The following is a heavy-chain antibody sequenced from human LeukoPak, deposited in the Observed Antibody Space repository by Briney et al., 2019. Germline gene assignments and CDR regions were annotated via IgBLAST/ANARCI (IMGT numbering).Heavy chain of an antibody. CDR2: VYYTGTT. V-gene: IGHV4-59*01. CDR1: GSTFSSYT. J-gene: IGHJ4*02. D-gene: IGHD3-10*01. CDR3: AREDGWYFDY. Sequence: GSLRLSCAASGSTFSSYTMNWVRQPPGKGLEWVGSVYYTGTTNYNPSLKSRLTISLDLSKNQFSLKLSSVTAADTAVYYCAREDGWYFDYWGQGTLVTVSS.